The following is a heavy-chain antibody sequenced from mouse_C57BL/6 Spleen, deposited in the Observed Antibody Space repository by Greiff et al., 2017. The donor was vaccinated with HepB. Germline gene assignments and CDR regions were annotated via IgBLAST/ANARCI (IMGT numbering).Heavy chain of an antibody. Sequence: QVQLQQSGAELVRPGASVTLSCKASGYTFTDYEMHWVKQTPVHGLEWIGAIDPETGGTAYNQKFKGKAILTADKSSSTAYMELRRLTSEDSAVYYCTRQRLLRYAMDYWGQGTSVTVSS. V-gene: IGHV1-15*01. CDR2: IDPETGGT. D-gene: IGHD1-1*01. J-gene: IGHJ4*01. CDR1: GYTFTDYE. CDR3: TRQRLLRYAMDY.